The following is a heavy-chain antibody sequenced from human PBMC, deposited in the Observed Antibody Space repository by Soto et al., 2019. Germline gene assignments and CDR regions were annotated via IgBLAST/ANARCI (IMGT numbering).Heavy chain of an antibody. D-gene: IGHD3-16*02. CDR3: ARAKYDYIWGSYHPFDQ. CDR2: INVGDDKT. CDR1: EKSFDNFA. Sequence: QVPLVQSGAEVKKPGASVRLSCKVSEKSFDNFAVHWVRQTPGQRPEWMGRINVGDDKTKYSEKFQGRVIVSYDTSATTAYMELRALSSEDTAVYYCARAKYDYIWGSYHPFDQWAQGAQVTVAS. J-gene: IGHJ4*02. V-gene: IGHV1-3*01.